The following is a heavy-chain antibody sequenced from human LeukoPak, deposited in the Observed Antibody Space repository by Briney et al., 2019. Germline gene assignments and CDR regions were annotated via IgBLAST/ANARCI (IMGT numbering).Heavy chain of an antibody. CDR3: AKDNTPYY. CDR2: LTGSGDTT. Sequence: GGSLRLSCAASGFTFSSYAMSWVRQVPGKGLEWVSTLTGSGDTTYNADSVKGRFTISRDNSKNTLYLQMNSLRAEDTAVYYCAKDNTPYYWGQGTLVTVSS. V-gene: IGHV3-23*01. D-gene: IGHD2-2*02. J-gene: IGHJ4*02. CDR1: GFTFSSYA.